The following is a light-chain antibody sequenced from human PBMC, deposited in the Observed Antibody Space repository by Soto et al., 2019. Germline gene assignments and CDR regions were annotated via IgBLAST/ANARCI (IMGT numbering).Light chain of an antibody. CDR3: QLYGGLWT. V-gene: IGKV1-5*01. J-gene: IGKJ1*01. Sequence: DVQMTHSPPTLSASVGDRDTITCRAIQIITNRSAWYQQKPGKAPPVLIFDASRLEAGVPSRFSGRGSGTEVSLSISSLQPEDFAGYHCQLYGGLWTVGGGPRVE. CDR1: QIITNR. CDR2: DAS.